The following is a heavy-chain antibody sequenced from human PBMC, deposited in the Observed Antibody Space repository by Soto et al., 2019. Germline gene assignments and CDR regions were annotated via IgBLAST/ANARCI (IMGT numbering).Heavy chain of an antibody. CDR2: ISSSSSYI. CDR3: ARDLKRRYSISPGPGDAFDI. V-gene: IGHV3-21*01. Sequence: EVQLVESGGGLVKPGGSLRLSCAASGFTFSSYSMNWVRQAPGKGLEWVSSISSSSSYIYYADSVKGRFTISRDNAKNSLYLQMNSLRAEDTAVYYCARDLKRRYSISPGPGDAFDIWGQGTMVTVSS. J-gene: IGHJ3*02. CDR1: GFTFSSYS. D-gene: IGHD6-6*01.